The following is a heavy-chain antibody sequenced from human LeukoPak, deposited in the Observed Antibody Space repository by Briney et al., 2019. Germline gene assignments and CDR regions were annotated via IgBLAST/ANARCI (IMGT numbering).Heavy chain of an antibody. CDR2: INHSGST. Sequence: PSETLSLTCAVYGGSFSGYYWSWIRPPPGKGLEWIGEINHSGSTNYNPSLKSRVTISVDTSKNQFSLKLSSVTAADTAVYYCARGADYIWGSYRYKPAARPFDYWGQGTLVTVSS. CDR1: GGSFSGYY. J-gene: IGHJ4*02. V-gene: IGHV4-34*01. CDR3: ARGADYIWGSYRYKPAARPFDY. D-gene: IGHD3-16*02.